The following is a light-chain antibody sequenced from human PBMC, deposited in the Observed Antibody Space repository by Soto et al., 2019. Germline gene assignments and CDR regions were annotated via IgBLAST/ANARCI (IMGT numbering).Light chain of an antibody. V-gene: IGKV3-20*01. CDR2: RAS. Sequence: EIVLTQSPDTLSLSPGERATLSCRASQSVSSSFLAWYHQKPGQAPRLLIYRASSRATAIPDRFTGSGCGTDFTLTISRLEPEDFAVYYCQQYESSPLTFGGGTKVEIK. CDR1: QSVSSSF. CDR3: QQYESSPLT. J-gene: IGKJ4*01.